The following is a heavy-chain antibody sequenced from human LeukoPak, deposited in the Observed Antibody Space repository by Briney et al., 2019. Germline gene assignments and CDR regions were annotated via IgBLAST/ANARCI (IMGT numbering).Heavy chain of an antibody. CDR2: IYYSGST. D-gene: IGHD3-10*01. J-gene: IGHJ4*02. V-gene: IGHV4-39*01. CDR1: GGSISSSSYY. CDR3: ARRVTMGPFDY. Sequence: PSETLSLTCTVSGGSISSSSYYWGWIRQPPGKGLGWIGSIYYSGSTYYNPSLKSRVTISVDTPKNQFSLKLSSVTAADTAVYYCARRVTMGPFDYWGQGTLVTVSS.